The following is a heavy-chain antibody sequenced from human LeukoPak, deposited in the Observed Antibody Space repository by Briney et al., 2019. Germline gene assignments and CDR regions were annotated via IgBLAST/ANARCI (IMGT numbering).Heavy chain of an antibody. CDR2: IYYSGST. Sequence: PSETLSLTCTVSGGSISSSSYYWGWIRQPPGKGLEWLGSIYYSGSTYYNPSLKSRVTISVDTSKNQFSLKLSSVTAADTAVYYCAREYYYDSSGFPDYWGQGTLVTVSS. D-gene: IGHD3-22*01. J-gene: IGHJ4*02. CDR1: GGSISSSSYY. CDR3: AREYYYDSSGFPDY. V-gene: IGHV4-39*01.